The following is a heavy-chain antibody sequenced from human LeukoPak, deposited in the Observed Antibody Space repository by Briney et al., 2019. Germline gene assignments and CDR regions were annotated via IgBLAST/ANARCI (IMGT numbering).Heavy chain of an antibody. CDR2: INQDGSEK. CDR1: GFTFSDYW. D-gene: IGHD6-25*01. V-gene: IGHV3-7*01. Sequence: GGSLTLSRAASGFTFSDYWMSWVRHTPGKGLERVANINQDGSEKYSVDSVTARFTISRDNAKISLSLQMNSLRAEDTGVYYCARDRRAAENDFWGPGTLIPVSS. CDR3: ARDRRAAENDF. J-gene: IGHJ4*02.